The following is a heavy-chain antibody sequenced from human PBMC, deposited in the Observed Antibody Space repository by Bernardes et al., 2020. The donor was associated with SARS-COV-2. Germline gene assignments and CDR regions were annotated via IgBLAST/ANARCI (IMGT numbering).Heavy chain of an antibody. J-gene: IGHJ6*02. V-gene: IGHV5-51*01. Sequence: GESLKISCKGSDYTFTNYWIGWVRQMPGKGLEGMGIIYPGDSDTKYSPSFQGRVTISADKSVNTAYLQWSSLKASDTAIYYCARRRYGDFGVYVWGQGTTVTVSS. CDR1: DYTFTNYW. CDR3: ARRRYGDFGVYV. D-gene: IGHD4-17*01. CDR2: IYPGDSDT.